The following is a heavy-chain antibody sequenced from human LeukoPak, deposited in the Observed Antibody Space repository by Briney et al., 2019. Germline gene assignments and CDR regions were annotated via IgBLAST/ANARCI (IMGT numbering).Heavy chain of an antibody. V-gene: IGHV4-34*01. CDR3: ARGPGYCSSTSCYLRYYYYGMDG. Sequence: PSETLSLTCAVYGGSFSGYYWSWIRQPPGKGLEWIGEINHSGSTNYNLSLKSRVTISVDTSKNQFSLKLSYVTAADTAVYYCARGPGYCSSTSCYLRYYYYGMDGWGQGTTVTVSS. J-gene: IGHJ6*02. CDR2: INHSGST. D-gene: IGHD2-2*01. CDR1: GGSFSGYY.